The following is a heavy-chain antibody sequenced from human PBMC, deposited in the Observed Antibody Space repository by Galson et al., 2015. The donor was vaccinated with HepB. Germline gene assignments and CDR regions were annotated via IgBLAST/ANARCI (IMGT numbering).Heavy chain of an antibody. J-gene: IGHJ2*01. CDR2: INPSGGST. CDR3: ARGKCGGDCYGWYFDL. V-gene: IGHV1-46*03. CDR1: GYTFTSYN. Sequence: SVKVSCKASGYTFTSYNMHWVRQAPGQGLEWMGIINPSGGSTSYAQKFQGRVTMTRDTSTSTVYMELSSLRSEDTAVYYCARGKCGGDCYGWYFDLWGRGTLVTVSS. D-gene: IGHD2-21*02.